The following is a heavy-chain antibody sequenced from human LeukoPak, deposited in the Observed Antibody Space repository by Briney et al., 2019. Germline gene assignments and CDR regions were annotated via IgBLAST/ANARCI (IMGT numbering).Heavy chain of an antibody. CDR3: VKDLYLDP. CDR2: ISGDGGRT. J-gene: IGHJ5*02. CDR1: GFTFDDYA. V-gene: IGHV3-43*02. Sequence: PGGSLRLSCAASGFTFDDYAMHWLRQAPGKGLEWISMISGDGGRTYYANSVKGRFTISRDNSKNSLYLQMNSVSTEDTALYYCVKDLYLDPWGQGTLVIVSS. D-gene: IGHD3-16*01.